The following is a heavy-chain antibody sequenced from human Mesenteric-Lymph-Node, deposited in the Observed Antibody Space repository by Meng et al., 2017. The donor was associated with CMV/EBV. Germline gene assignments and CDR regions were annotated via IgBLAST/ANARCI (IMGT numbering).Heavy chain of an antibody. CDR2: IRYDGSNK. Sequence: GESLKISCAASGFTFSSHGMHWVRQAPGKGLEWVAFIRYDGSNKYYADSVKGRFTISRDNAKNSLYLQMNSLRAEDTALYYCAKDRFPYRAVRSYFDYWGQGTLVTVSS. V-gene: IGHV3-30*02. D-gene: IGHD3-16*01. CDR1: GFTFSSHG. CDR3: AKDRFPYRAVRSYFDY. J-gene: IGHJ4*02.